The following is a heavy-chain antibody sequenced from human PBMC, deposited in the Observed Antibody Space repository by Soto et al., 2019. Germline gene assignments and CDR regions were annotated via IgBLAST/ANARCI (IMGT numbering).Heavy chain of an antibody. D-gene: IGHD1-1*01. J-gene: IGHJ5*01. Sequence: SETLSLTCAVFGGSFSDSYWSWIRESPGKGLEWIGEITSSGTTYYNPSLKSRVTISGDTSKNQFSLEVRSVTAADTAVYSCARGRPAIATRWFDSWGQGTLVTVSS. CDR1: GGSFSDSY. CDR3: ARGRPAIATRWFDS. V-gene: IGHV4-34*01. CDR2: ITSSGTT.